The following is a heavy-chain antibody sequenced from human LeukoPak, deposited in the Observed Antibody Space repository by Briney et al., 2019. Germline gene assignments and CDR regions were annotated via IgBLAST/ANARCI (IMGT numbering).Heavy chain of an antibody. CDR2: IHQSGRT. V-gene: IGHV4-4*02. CDR3: ARGGSIAAPAWYFDL. J-gene: IGHJ2*01. D-gene: IGHD6-6*01. CDR1: GISINTDNW. Sequence: PSGTLSLTCAVSGISINTDNWWSWIRQPPGKGLEWIGEIHQSGRTNYSPALKSRVTMSVDKSKNQFSLNLNSVTAAETAVYYCARGGSIAAPAWYFDLWGRGTLVTVSS.